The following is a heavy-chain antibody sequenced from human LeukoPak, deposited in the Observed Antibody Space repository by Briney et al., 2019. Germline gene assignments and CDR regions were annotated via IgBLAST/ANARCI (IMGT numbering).Heavy chain of an antibody. J-gene: IGHJ4*03. CDR2: IKPSGGGT. Sequence: ASVKVSCKASGYTFTSYYMHWVRQAPGQGLEWMGIIKPSGGGTSYAQKFRGGVTMTRDTSTSTVFMELSSLRSEDTAVYYCVRGGDPAVVTQGFDYWGQGTTVTVSS. V-gene: IGHV1-46*01. D-gene: IGHD5-18*01. CDR1: GYTFTSYY. CDR3: VRGGDPAVVTQGFDY.